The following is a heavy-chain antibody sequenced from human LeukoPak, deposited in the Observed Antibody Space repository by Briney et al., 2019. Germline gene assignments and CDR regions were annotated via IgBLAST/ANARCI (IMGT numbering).Heavy chain of an antibody. CDR1: GYTFTGYY. CDR3: ARDSADLRFLEWLSIWEYFDY. V-gene: IGHV1-2*02. D-gene: IGHD3-3*01. CDR2: INPNSGGT. J-gene: IGHJ4*02. Sequence: ASVKVSCKASGYTFTGYYMHWVRQVPGQGLEWMGWINPNSGGTNYAQKFQGRVTMTRDTSISTAYMELSRLRSDDTAVYYCARDSADLRFLEWLSIWEYFDYWGQGTLVTVSS.